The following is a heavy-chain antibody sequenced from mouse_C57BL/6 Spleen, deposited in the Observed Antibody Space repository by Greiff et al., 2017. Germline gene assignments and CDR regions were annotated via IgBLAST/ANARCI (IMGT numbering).Heavy chain of an antibody. J-gene: IGHJ3*01. Sequence: EVQRVESGEGLVKPGGSLKLSCAASGFTFSSYAMSWVRQTPEKRLEWVAYISSGGDYIYYADTVKGRFTISRDNARNTLYLQMSSLKSEDTAMYYCTREGVYDGYAWFAYWGQGTLVTVSA. D-gene: IGHD2-3*01. CDR1: GFTFSSYA. CDR3: TREGVYDGYAWFAY. V-gene: IGHV5-9-1*02. CDR2: ISSGGDYI.